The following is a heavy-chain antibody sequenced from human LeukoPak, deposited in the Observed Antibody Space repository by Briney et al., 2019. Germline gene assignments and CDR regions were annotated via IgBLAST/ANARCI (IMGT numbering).Heavy chain of an antibody. D-gene: IGHD3-16*01. CDR3: ARGWSDYGLAFDI. Sequence: PSETLSLTCTVSGGSISSYYWSWIRQPPGKGLEWIGYMYYRGNTNYDPSLKSRVTISIDTPNNQFSLKLSSVTAADTAVYYCARGWSDYGLAFDIWGQGTMVTVSS. V-gene: IGHV4-59*01. CDR1: GGSISSYY. CDR2: MYYRGNT. J-gene: IGHJ3*02.